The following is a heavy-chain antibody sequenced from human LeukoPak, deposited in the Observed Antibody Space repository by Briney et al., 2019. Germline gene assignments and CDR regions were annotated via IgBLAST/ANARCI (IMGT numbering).Heavy chain of an antibody. D-gene: IGHD4/OR15-4a*01. CDR3: ARARGARDAFDI. J-gene: IGHJ3*02. V-gene: IGHV3-48*01. CDR2: ISSSSSTI. Sequence: PGGSLRLSCAASGFTFSSYSMNWVRQAPGKGLEWASYISSSSSTIYYADSVKGRFTISRDNAKNSLYLQMNSLRAEDTAVYYCARARGARDAFDIWGQGTMVTVSS. CDR1: GFTFSSYS.